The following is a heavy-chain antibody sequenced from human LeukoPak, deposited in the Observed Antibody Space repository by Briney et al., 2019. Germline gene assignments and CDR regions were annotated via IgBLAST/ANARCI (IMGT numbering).Heavy chain of an antibody. D-gene: IGHD3-3*01. CDR3: AREHYDFNGMDV. Sequence: SQTLSLTCTVSGGSISSGGYYWSWIRQHPGKGLEWIGYIYYSGSANYNPSLMSRLTISVDTSKNQFSLKLNSVTAADTAVYYCAREHYDFNGMDVWGQGTTVTVSS. CDR2: IYYSGSA. J-gene: IGHJ6*02. V-gene: IGHV4-31*03. CDR1: GGSISSGGYY.